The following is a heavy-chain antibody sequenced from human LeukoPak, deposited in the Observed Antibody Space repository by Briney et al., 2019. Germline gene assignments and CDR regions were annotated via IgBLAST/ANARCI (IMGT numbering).Heavy chain of an antibody. D-gene: IGHD2-2*01. CDR3: AREIVSSNSFDN. CDR1: GFTFSSYT. V-gene: IGHV3-21*01. Sequence: GGSLRLSCAASGFTFSSYTLNWVRQAPGKGLEWVSSISSAGGYIYYADSVKGRFTISRDNAKNSLYLQMNSLRAVDTAVYYCAREIVSSNSFDNGGQGTLVTVSS. CDR2: ISSAGGYI. J-gene: IGHJ4*02.